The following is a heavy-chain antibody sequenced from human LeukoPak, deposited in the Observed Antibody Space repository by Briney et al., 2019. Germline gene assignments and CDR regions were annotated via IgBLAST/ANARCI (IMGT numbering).Heavy chain of an antibody. CDR2: INRDGTSR. CDR3: AREDSSGWALEY. CDR1: GFSFSEYW. D-gene: IGHD6-19*01. J-gene: IGHJ4*02. V-gene: IGHV3-74*01. Sequence: GGSLRLSCAASGFSFSEYWMHWVRQAPGKGLAWVSRINRDGTSRSYADSVKGRFTISRDNAKNTLYVQMNSLRAEDTAVYYCAREDSSGWALEYWGQGILVTVSS.